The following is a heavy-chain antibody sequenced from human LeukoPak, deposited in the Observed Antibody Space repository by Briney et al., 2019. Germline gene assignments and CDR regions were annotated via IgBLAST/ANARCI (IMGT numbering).Heavy chain of an antibody. V-gene: IGHV3-48*01. J-gene: IGHJ6*02. CDR2: ISTSNNTI. D-gene: IGHD3-10*01. CDR1: GFTFSSYN. CDR3: ARVGSYGMDV. Sequence: GGSLRLSCAASGFTFSSYNMNWVRQAPGKGLEWVSYISTSNNTIYYADSVKGRFTISRDNAKNSLYLLMNDLRAEDTAVYYCARVGSYGMDVWGQGTTVTVSS.